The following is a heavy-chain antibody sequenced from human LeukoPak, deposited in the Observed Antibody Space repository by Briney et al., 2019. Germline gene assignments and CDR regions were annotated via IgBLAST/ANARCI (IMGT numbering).Heavy chain of an antibody. V-gene: IGHV4-59*08. D-gene: IGHD3-10*01. Sequence: SETLSLTCTVSSGSISNYYWSWIRQPPGKGLEWIGYIYYSESTKYNPSLKSRLTISVDTSKNQFSLRLTSVTAADTAVYYCARGGSGSYYPMGWFDPWGQGTLVTVSS. J-gene: IGHJ5*02. CDR3: ARGGSGSYYPMGWFDP. CDR1: SGSISNYY. CDR2: IYYSEST.